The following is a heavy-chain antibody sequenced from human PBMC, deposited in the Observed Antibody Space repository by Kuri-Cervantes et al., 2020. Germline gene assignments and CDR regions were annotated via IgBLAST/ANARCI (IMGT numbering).Heavy chain of an antibody. V-gene: IGHV4-4*07. J-gene: IGHJ4*02. CDR3: ARVDYYDSSGYYWFGYFDY. CDR2: IYTSGST. Sequence: ESLKISCTVSGGSISSYYWSWIRQPAGKGLEWIGRIYTSGSTNYNPSLKSRVTMSVDTSKNQFSLKLSSVTAADTAVYYCARVDYYDSSGYYWFGYFDYWGQGTLVTVSS. CDR1: GGSISSYY. D-gene: IGHD3-22*01.